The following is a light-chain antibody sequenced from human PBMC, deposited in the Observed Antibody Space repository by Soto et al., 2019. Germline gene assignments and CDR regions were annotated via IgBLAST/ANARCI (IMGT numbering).Light chain of an antibody. Sequence: YELTQPLSVSVALGQTARITCGGNNIGSKNVHWYQQKPGQAPVLVIYRDSNRPSGIPERFSGSNSGNTATLTISRAQAGDEADYYCQVWDSSTYVFGTGTKVTVL. CDR3: QVWDSSTYV. J-gene: IGLJ1*01. CDR2: RDS. V-gene: IGLV3-9*01. CDR1: NIGSKN.